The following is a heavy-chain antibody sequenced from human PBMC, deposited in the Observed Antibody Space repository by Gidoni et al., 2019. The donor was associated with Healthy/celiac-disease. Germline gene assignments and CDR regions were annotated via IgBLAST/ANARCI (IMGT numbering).Heavy chain of an antibody. J-gene: IGHJ5*02. CDR2: IYTSGRT. CDR1: GGSISSGSYY. V-gene: IGHV4-61*02. CDR3: AREVVVAATIKFDP. D-gene: IGHD2-15*01. Sequence: QVQLQESGPGLVKPSQTLSLTCTVSGGSISSGSYYWSWIRQPAGKGLEWIGRIYTSGRTNYNPSLKSRVTISVDTSKNQFSLKLSSVTAADTAVYYCAREVVVAATIKFDPWGQGTLVTVSS.